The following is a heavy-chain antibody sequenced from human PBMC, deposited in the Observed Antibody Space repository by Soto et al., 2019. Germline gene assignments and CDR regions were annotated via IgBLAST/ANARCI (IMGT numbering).Heavy chain of an antibody. Sequence: VSLRLSCAASGVTFSSYGMSWGRQAPRKGLEWVSTIRGSADSANYADSVKGRFTISRDNSKDMLYLQMNSLRADDTAVYYCGKHLWFGESVFDPWGQGTLVTVSS. CDR1: GVTFSSYG. J-gene: IGHJ5*02. V-gene: IGHV3-23*01. D-gene: IGHD3-10*01. CDR3: GKHLWFGESVFDP. CDR2: IRGSADSA.